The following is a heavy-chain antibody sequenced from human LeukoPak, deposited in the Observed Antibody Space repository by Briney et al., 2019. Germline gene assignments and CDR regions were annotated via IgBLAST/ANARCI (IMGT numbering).Heavy chain of an antibody. CDR3: ARDWEMYCSGGSCSFFDY. CDR1: GFTFSSYS. CDR2: ISSSSSYI. Sequence: GGSLRLSCAASGFTFSSYSMNWVRQAPGKGLEWVSSISSSSSYIYYADSVKGRFTISRHNAKNSLYLQINSLRAEDRAVYYCARDWEMYCSGGSCSFFDYWGQGTLVTGSS. J-gene: IGHJ4*02. V-gene: IGHV3-21*01. D-gene: IGHD2-15*01.